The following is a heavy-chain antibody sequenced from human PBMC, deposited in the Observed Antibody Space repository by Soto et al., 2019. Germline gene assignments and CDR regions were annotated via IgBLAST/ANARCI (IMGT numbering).Heavy chain of an antibody. V-gene: IGHV1-69*19. CDR3: AREVQVHTPAFVY. D-gene: IGHD3-10*01. CDR2: ISPMFGAA. CDR1: GGTFNTYA. Sequence: QVQLVQSGAEMKKPGSSVKVSCQSSGGTFNTYAMNWVRQAPGQGPEWMGDISPMFGAANYAPKFQGRVTIPADESTGTSYTQLSSLTSEDTALYFCAREVQVHTPAFVYWGQGTLVPVSS. J-gene: IGHJ4*02.